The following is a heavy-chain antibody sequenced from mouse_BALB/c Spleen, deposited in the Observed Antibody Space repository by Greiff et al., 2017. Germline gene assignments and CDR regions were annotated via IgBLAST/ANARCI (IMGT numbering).Heavy chain of an antibody. Sequence: EVQLVESGGGLVQPGGSRKLSCAASGFTFSSFGMHWVRQAPEKGLEWVAYISSGSSTIYYADTVKGRFTISRDNPKNTLFLQMTSLRSEDTAMYYCARRGTTAPFDYWGQGTTLTVSS. V-gene: IGHV5-17*02. CDR1: GFTFSSFG. D-gene: IGHD1-2*01. CDR2: ISSGSSTI. CDR3: ARRGTTAPFDY. J-gene: IGHJ2*01.